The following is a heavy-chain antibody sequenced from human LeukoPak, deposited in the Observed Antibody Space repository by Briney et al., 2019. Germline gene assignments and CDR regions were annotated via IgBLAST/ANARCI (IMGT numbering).Heavy chain of an antibody. CDR1: GFTFSSFE. Sequence: PGGSLRLSCAASGFTFSSFEMNWVRQAPGKGLEWDSYISSSGSNIYYADSVKGRFTISRDNAKNSLYLQMNSLRAEDTAVYYCAKDLKGVVVGRGFDYWGQGTLVTVSS. CDR3: AKDLKGVVVGRGFDY. D-gene: IGHD2-2*01. CDR2: ISSSGSNI. V-gene: IGHV3-48*03. J-gene: IGHJ4*02.